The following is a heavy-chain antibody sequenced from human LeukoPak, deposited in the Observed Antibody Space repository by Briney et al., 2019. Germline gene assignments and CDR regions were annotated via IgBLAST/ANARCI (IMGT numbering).Heavy chain of an antibody. Sequence: PSETLSLTCTVSGGSVRSGSYYWNWIRQPPGKGLEWIGYIHNSGSTNYNPSLKSRVTISVDTSKNQFSLNLSSVTAADTAVYYCARVVAGIIYMDYWGQGTLVTVSS. D-gene: IGHD6-19*01. J-gene: IGHJ4*02. CDR2: IHNSGST. CDR1: GGSVRSGSYY. CDR3: ARVVAGIIYMDY. V-gene: IGHV4-61*01.